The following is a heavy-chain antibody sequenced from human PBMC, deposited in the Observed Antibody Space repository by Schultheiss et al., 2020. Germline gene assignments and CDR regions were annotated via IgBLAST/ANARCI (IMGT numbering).Heavy chain of an antibody. V-gene: IGHV3-15*01. CDR3: AKDIRGSYYGWFDP. Sequence: GGSLRLSCAASGFTFSNAWMSWVRQAPGKGLEWVGRIKSKTDGGTTDYAAPVKGRFTISRDDSKNTLYLQMNSLRAEDTAVYYCAKDIRGSYYGWFDPWGQGTLVTVSS. J-gene: IGHJ5*02. CDR1: GFTFSNAW. D-gene: IGHD1-26*01. CDR2: IKSKTDGGTT.